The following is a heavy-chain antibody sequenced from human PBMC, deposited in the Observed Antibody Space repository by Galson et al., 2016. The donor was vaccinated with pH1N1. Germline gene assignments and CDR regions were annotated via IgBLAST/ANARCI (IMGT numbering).Heavy chain of an antibody. CDR1: GFSLSTNGVG. D-gene: IGHD1-14*01. Sequence: PALVKPTQTLTLTCTFSGFSLSTNGVGVGWIRQPPGKALEWLALIYWDDEKRYSPSLKSRLTITKDTSKNQVVLTMTNMDPVDTATYYCAHRRSLPDYYYYHNGRDVWGQGTTVTVSS. CDR3: AHRRSLPDYYYYHNGRDV. J-gene: IGHJ6*02. V-gene: IGHV2-5*02. CDR2: IYWDDEK.